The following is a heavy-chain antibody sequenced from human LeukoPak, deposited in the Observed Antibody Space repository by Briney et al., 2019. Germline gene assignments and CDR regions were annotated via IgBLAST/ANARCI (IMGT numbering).Heavy chain of an antibody. V-gene: IGHV1-24*01. CDR2: FDPEDGET. Sequence: GASVKVSCKVSGYTLTELSMHWVRQAPGKGLEWMGGFDPEDGETIYAQKFQGRVTMTEDTSTDTAYMELSSLRSEDTAVYYCARGAPVAVAGYNWFDPWGQGTLVTVSS. CDR1: GYTLTELS. J-gene: IGHJ5*02. CDR3: ARGAPVAVAGYNWFDP. D-gene: IGHD6-19*01.